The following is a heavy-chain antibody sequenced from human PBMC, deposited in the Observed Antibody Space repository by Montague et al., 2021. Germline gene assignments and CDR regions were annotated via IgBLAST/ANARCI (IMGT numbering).Heavy chain of an antibody. Sequence: SLRLSCAASGITFDYYWMSWVRQAPGKGLEWVANINEDGSEKNYVDSVRGRFSISRDNTKNSRYLQMNSLRVEDTAVYYCARDRAAAGSWGHGTPVIVSS. CDR3: ARDRAAAGS. CDR1: GITFDYYW. J-gene: IGHJ5*01. CDR2: INEDGSEK. D-gene: IGHD6-13*01. V-gene: IGHV3-7*01.